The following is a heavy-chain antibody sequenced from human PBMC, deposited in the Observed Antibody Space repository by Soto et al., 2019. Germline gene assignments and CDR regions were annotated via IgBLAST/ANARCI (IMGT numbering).Heavy chain of an antibody. D-gene: IGHD6-6*01. V-gene: IGHV4-59*01. CDR1: GGSISSYY. J-gene: IGHJ6*02. CDR2: IYYSGST. CDR3: ARDRGIAARRGYYYGMDV. Sequence: SETLSLTCTVSGGSISSYYWSWIRQPPGKGLEWIGYIYYSGSTNYNPSLKSRVTISVDTSKNQFSLKLSSVTAADTAVYYCARDRGIAARRGYYYGMDVWGQGTTVTVSS.